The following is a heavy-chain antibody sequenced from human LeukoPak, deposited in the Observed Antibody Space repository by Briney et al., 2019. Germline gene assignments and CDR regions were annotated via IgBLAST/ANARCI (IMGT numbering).Heavy chain of an antibody. Sequence: SETLSLTCTVSGGSISSYYWSWIRQPAGKGLEWIGRIYTSGSTNYNPSLKSRVTMSVDTSKNQFSLKLSSVTAADTAVYYCAGDRSSSSWYSGASDYWGQGTLVTVSS. CDR3: AGDRSSSSWYSGASDY. V-gene: IGHV4-4*07. D-gene: IGHD6-13*01. CDR1: GGSISSYY. CDR2: IYTSGST. J-gene: IGHJ4*02.